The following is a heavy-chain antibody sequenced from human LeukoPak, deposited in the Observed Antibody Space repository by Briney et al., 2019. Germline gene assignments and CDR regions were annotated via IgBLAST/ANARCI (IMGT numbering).Heavy chain of an antibody. CDR3: ARDYRAGGGIAPDY. J-gene: IGHJ4*02. D-gene: IGHD6-13*01. V-gene: IGHV3-48*03. CDR2: ISSSGSTI. Sequence: GGSLRLSCAASGFTFSSYEMNWVRQAPGKGLEWVSYISSSGSTIYYADSVKGRFTISRDNAKNSLYLQMNSLRAEDTAVYYCARDYRAGGGIAPDYWGQGTLVTVSS. CDR1: GFTFSSYE.